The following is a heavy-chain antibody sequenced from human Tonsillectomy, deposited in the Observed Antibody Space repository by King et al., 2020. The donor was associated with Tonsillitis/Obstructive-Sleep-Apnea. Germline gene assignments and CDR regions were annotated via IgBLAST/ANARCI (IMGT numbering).Heavy chain of an antibody. V-gene: IGHV4-34*01. Sequence: VQLQQWGAGLLKPSETLSLTCAVYGGSFSGYYWSWIRQPPGKGLEWIGEINHSGSTNYNPSLKSRVTISVDTSKNQFSLKLSSVTAADTAVYYCARANGDYADAFDIWGQGTMVTVSS. J-gene: IGHJ3*02. CDR1: GGSFSGYY. CDR3: ARANGDYADAFDI. CDR2: INHSGST. D-gene: IGHD4-17*01.